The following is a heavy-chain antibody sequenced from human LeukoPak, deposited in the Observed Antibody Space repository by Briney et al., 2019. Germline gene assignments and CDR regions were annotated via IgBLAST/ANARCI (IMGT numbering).Heavy chain of an antibody. CDR3: ARSGVYSGTYFDY. J-gene: IGHJ4*02. V-gene: IGHV4-59*01. D-gene: IGHD1-26*01. CDR1: GGSISSDY. CDR2: IYHSGST. Sequence: PSETLSLTCTVSGGSISSDYWSWIRQPPGKGREWIGNIYHSGSTNYNPSLKSRVSISADTSKNQFSLKLSSVTAADTAVYYCARSGVYSGTYFDYWGQGTLVTVSS.